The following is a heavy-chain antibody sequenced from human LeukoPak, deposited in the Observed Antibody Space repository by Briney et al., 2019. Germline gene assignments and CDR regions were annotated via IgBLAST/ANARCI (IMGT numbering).Heavy chain of an antibody. CDR1: GFTVSSNY. Sequence: PGGSLRLSCAASGFTVSSNYMSWVRQAPGKGLEWVSVIYSGGSTYYADSVKGRFTISRDNSYNTLFLQMNSLRAEDTAMYYCAKVSSDWDQGFDYWGQGTLVTVSS. CDR3: AKVSSDWDQGFDY. J-gene: IGHJ4*02. V-gene: IGHV3-53*01. CDR2: IYSGGST. D-gene: IGHD6-19*01.